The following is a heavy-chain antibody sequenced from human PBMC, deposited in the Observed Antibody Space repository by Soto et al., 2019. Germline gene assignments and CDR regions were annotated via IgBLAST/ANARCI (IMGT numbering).Heavy chain of an antibody. Sequence: ASVKVSCKASGYTFTSYDINWVRQATGQGLEWMGWMNPNSGNTGYAQKFQGRVTMTRNTSISTAYMELSSLRSEDTAVYYCARRPAGTSYYYYYGMDVWGQGTTVTVSS. V-gene: IGHV1-8*01. J-gene: IGHJ6*02. CDR3: ARRPAGTSYYYYYGMDV. CDR2: MNPNSGNT. D-gene: IGHD6-19*01. CDR1: GYTFTSYD.